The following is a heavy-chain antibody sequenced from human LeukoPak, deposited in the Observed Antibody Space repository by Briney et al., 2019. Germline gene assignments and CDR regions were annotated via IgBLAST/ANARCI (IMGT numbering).Heavy chain of an antibody. D-gene: IGHD5-12*01. CDR1: GFTFSSYG. CDR3: ARAMRSGYDY. Sequence: PGGCLRLSCAASGFTFSSYGMNWLRQAPGKRLEWVSYISSSSDSIYYADSVKGRFTISRDNAENSLYLQMNSLRDEDTAVYYCARAMRSGYDYWGQGTLVTVSS. CDR2: ISSSSDSI. J-gene: IGHJ4*02. V-gene: IGHV3-48*02.